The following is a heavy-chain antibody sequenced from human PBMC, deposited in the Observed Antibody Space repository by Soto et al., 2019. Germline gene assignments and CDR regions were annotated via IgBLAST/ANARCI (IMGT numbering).Heavy chain of an antibody. CDR2: MNPNNGNI. J-gene: IGHJ4*02. CDR3: ARGKHRSCQIYFVC. Sequence: ASVKVSCKASGHTFSTYDINWVRQATGQGLEWMGWMNPNNGNIGYAQKFEGRVTMTRSSSIATAYLEQSGLKYEDTAVYNCARGKHRSCQIYFVCWGRGTRGAV. CDR1: GHTFSTYD. V-gene: IGHV1-8*01.